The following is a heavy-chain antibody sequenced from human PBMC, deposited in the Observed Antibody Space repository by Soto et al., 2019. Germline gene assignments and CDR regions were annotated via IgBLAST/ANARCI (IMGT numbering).Heavy chain of an antibody. CDR3: ARGEGCSSTSCYEVRYYYFDY. Sequence: PSETLSLTCTVSGCSISIGDYYWSWILQPPGKGLEWIGYIYYSGSTYYNPSLKSRVTISVDTSKNQFSLKLSSVTAADTAVYYCARGEGCSSTSCYEVRYYYFDYWGQGTLVTVSS. CDR2: IYYSGST. V-gene: IGHV4-30-4*01. D-gene: IGHD2-2*01. J-gene: IGHJ4*02. CDR1: GCSISIGDYY.